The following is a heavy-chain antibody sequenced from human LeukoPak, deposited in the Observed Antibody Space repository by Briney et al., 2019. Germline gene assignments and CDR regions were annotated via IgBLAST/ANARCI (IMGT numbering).Heavy chain of an antibody. V-gene: IGHV3-11*04. CDR1: GFTFSDYY. D-gene: IGHD1-7*01. CDR3: ARGSDWNYRYYYYMDV. CDR2: ISSSGSTI. J-gene: IGHJ6*03. Sequence: GGSLRLSCAASGFTFSDYYMSWIRQAPGKGLGWVSYISSSGSTIYYADSVKGRFTISRDNAKNSLYLQMNSLRAEDTAVYYCARGSDWNYRYYYYMDVWGKGTTVTVSS.